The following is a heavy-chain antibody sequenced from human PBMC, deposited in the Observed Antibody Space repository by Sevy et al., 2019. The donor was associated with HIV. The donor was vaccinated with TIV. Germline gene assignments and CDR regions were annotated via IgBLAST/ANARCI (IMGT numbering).Heavy chain of an antibody. V-gene: IGHV3-74*01. CDR2: INSDGSST. J-gene: IGHJ6*02. CDR1: GFTFSSYW. CDR3: ARVTWSSEYSSSSYYYYGMDV. Sequence: GGSLRLSCAASGFTFSSYWMHWVRQAPGKGLVWVSRINSDGSSTSYVDSVKGRFTISRDNAKNTLYLQMNSLRAEDTAVYYCARVTWSSEYSSSSYYYYGMDVWGQGTTVTVSS. D-gene: IGHD6-6*01.